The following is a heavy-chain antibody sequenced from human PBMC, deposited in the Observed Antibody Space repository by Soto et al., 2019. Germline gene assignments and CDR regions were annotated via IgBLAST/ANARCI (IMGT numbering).Heavy chain of an antibody. CDR3: AKNYDSSGYYLLVDY. D-gene: IGHD3-22*01. J-gene: IGHJ4*02. CDR1: GFTFSSYA. CDR2: ISGSGGST. V-gene: IGHV3-23*01. Sequence: GGSLRLSCAASGFTFSSYAMSWVRQAPGKGLEWVSGISGSGGSTYYADSVKGRFTISRDNSKNTLYLQMNSLRAEDTAVYYCAKNYDSSGYYLLVDYWGQGTLVTVS.